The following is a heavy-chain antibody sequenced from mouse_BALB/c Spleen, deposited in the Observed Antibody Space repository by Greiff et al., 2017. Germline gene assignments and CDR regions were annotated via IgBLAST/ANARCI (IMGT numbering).Heavy chain of an antibody. D-gene: IGHD2-1*01. CDR3: AREGYYGNYYYAMDY. V-gene: IGHV1S29*02. CDR1: GYTFTDYN. Sequence: VQLKESGPELVKPGASVKISCKASGYTFTDYNMHWVKQSHGKSLEWIGYIYPYNGGTGYNQKFKSKATLTVDNSSSTAYMELRSLTSEDSAVYYCAREGYYGNYYYAMDYWGQGTSVTVSS. CDR2: IYPYNGGT. J-gene: IGHJ4*01.